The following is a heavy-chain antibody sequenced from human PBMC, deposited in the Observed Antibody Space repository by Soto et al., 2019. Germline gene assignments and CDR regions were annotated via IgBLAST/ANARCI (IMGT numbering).Heavy chain of an antibody. CDR2: ISSSSSYI. CDR3: ARAAMLVADNVVY. V-gene: IGHV3-21*01. Sequence: EVQLVESGGGLVKPGGSLRLSCAASGFTFSSYSMNWVRQAPGKGLEWVSSISSSSSYIYYADSVKGRFTISRDNAKNSLYLQMNSLRAEDTAVYYCARAAMLVADNVVYWGQGTLVTVSS. D-gene: IGHD5-12*01. CDR1: GFTFSSYS. J-gene: IGHJ4*02.